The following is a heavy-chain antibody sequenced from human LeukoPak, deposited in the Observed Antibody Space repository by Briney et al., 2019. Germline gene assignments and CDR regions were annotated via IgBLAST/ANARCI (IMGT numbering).Heavy chain of an antibody. CDR1: GFTFTNYA. V-gene: IGHV3-23*01. D-gene: IGHD5-24*01. Sequence: GGSLRLSCAASGFTFTNYAMSWVRQAPGMGLEWVSGISGSGGITYYADSVKGRFTISRDNSKNTLFLQMNSLRAEDTALYYCAKDIQLSTWGLGTMVTVSS. CDR3: AKDIQLST. J-gene: IGHJ3*01. CDR2: ISGSGGIT.